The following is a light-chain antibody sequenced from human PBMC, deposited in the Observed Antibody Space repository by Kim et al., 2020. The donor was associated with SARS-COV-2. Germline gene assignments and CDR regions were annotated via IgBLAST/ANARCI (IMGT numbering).Light chain of an antibody. CDR3: QQSYSTLPFT. V-gene: IGKV1-39*01. J-gene: IGKJ2*01. CDR1: QSISSY. Sequence: DIQMTQSPSSLSASVGDRVTITCRASQSISSYLNWYQQKPGKAPKLLIYDASSLQSGVPSRFSGSGSGTDFTLTISSLQPEDFATYYCQQSYSTLPFTFGQGAKLVS. CDR2: DAS.